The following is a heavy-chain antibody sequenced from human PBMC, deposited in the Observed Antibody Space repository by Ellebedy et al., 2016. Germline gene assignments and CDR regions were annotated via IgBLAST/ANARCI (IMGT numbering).Heavy chain of an antibody. D-gene: IGHD6-13*01. Sequence: GESLKISXKGSGYSFTSYWIGWVRQMPGKGLEWMGIIYPGDSDTRYSPSFQGQVTISADKSISTAYLQWSSLKASDTAMYYCARPERRLTAAGHYWYFDLWGRGTLVTVSS. CDR3: ARPERRLTAAGHYWYFDL. J-gene: IGHJ2*01. V-gene: IGHV5-51*01. CDR1: GYSFTSYW. CDR2: IYPGDSDT.